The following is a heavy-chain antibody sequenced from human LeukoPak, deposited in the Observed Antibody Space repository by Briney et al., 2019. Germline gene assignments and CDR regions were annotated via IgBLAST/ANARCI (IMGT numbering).Heavy chain of an antibody. Sequence: PGGSLRLSCAASGFTFSSYSMNWVRQAPGKGLEWVSSISSSSSYIYYADSVKGRFTISRDNAKNSLYLQMNSLRAEDTAVYYCARDGLPIAAAEYFDYWGQGTLVTVSS. CDR1: GFTFSSYS. V-gene: IGHV3-21*01. CDR3: ARDGLPIAAAEYFDY. D-gene: IGHD6-13*01. CDR2: ISSSSSYI. J-gene: IGHJ4*02.